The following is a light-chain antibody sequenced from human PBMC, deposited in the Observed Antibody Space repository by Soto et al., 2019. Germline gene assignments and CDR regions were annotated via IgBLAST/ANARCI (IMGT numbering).Light chain of an antibody. CDR2: AAS. J-gene: IGKJ2*01. V-gene: IGKV1-39*01. CDR3: QQSHSAPYT. CDR1: QSVDAY. Sequence: IQMTQSPSSLSASEGDRVTITCWASQSVDAYLHWFQQKPGKPPKLLIYAASTLQSGVPSRFSGSGSETDFTLTISSLQPEDFATYYCQQSHSAPYTFGQGTKVEIK.